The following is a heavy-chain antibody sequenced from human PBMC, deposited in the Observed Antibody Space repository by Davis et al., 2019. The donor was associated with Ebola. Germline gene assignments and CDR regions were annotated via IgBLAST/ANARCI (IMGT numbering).Heavy chain of an antibody. CDR3: ARDCGIAARLHWFDP. V-gene: IGHV1-3*01. J-gene: IGHJ5*02. D-gene: IGHD6-6*01. CDR2: INAGNGNT. CDR1: GYTFTSYA. Sequence: AASVKVSCKASGYTFTSYAMHWVRQAPGQRLEWMGWINAGNGNTKYSQKFQGRVTITRDTSASTAYMELSSLRSEDTAVYYCARDCGIAARLHWFDPWGQGTLVSVSS.